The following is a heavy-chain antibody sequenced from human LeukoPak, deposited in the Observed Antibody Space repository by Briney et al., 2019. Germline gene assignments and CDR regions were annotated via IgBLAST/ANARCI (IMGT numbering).Heavy chain of an antibody. CDR1: GGSISSGGYY. CDR3: ARDSGELLWFGESPYGMDV. CDR2: IYYSGST. J-gene: IGHJ6*02. Sequence: SETLSFTCTVSGGSISSGGYYWSWIRQHPGKGLEWIGYIYYSGSTYYNPSLKSRVTISVDTSKNQFSLKLSSVTAADTAVYYCARDSGELLWFGESPYGMDVWGQGTTVTVSS. V-gene: IGHV4-31*03. D-gene: IGHD3-10*01.